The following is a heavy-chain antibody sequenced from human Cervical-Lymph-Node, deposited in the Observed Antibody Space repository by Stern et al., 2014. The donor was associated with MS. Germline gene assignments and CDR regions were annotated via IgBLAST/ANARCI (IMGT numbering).Heavy chain of an antibody. CDR3: ARERAYNGSPFDY. Sequence: VQLVESGGGVVQPGGALRLSCAASGFTFSTYGMHWVLQAPGKGLEWVAVIWCDGSNKFYGDSVKGRFTISRDNSKNALSLEMNSLRVEDTAVYYCARERAYNGSPFDYWGQGTPVTVSS. CDR1: GFTFSTYG. CDR2: IWCDGSNK. J-gene: IGHJ4*02. V-gene: IGHV3-33*01. D-gene: IGHD1-14*01.